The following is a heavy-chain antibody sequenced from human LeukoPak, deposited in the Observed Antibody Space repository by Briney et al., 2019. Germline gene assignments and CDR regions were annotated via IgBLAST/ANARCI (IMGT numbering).Heavy chain of an antibody. CDR3: ARDLVVAGAS. CDR2: ISGSGGST. Sequence: GGSLRLSCSASGFSFSTYAMHWVRQAPGKGLEWVSAISGSGGSTYYADSVKGRFTISRDNSKNTLYLQMNSLRAEDTAVYYCARDLVVAGASWGQGTLVTVSS. CDR1: GFSFSTYA. D-gene: IGHD6-19*01. J-gene: IGHJ5*02. V-gene: IGHV3-23*01.